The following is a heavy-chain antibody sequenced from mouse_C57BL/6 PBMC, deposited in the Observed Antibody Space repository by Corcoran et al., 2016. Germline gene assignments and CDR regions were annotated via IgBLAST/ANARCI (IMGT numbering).Heavy chain of an antibody. Sequence: EVQLQQSGPELVKPGASVKISCKASGYTFTDYYMNWVKQSHGKSLEWIGDINPNNGGTSYNQKFKGKATLTVDKSSSTAYMELRSLTSEDSAVYYCARLLTGYWGQGTTLTVSS. CDR1: GYTFTDYY. D-gene: IGHD3-2*01. V-gene: IGHV1-26*01. J-gene: IGHJ2*01. CDR3: ARLLTGY. CDR2: INPNNGGT.